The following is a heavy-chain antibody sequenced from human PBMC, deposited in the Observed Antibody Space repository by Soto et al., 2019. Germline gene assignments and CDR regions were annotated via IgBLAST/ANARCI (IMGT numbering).Heavy chain of an antibody. D-gene: IGHD1-26*01. CDR1: GFTFSSYA. V-gene: IGHV3-23*01. Sequence: PGGSLRLSCAASGFTFSSYAMSWVRQAPGKGLEWVSAISGSGGSTYYADSVKGRFTISRDNSKNTLYLQMNSPRAEDTAVYYCAKDPNDEWEPDYWGQGTLVTVSS. CDR3: AKDPNDEWEPDY. CDR2: ISGSGGST. J-gene: IGHJ4*02.